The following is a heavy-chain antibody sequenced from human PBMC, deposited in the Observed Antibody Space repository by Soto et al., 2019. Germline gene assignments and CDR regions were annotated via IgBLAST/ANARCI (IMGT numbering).Heavy chain of an antibody. V-gene: IGHV4-4*02. D-gene: IGHD3-3*01. CDR2: IYHSGST. CDR1: GGSISSSNW. J-gene: IGHJ6*02. Sequence: SETLSLTCAVSGGSISSSNWWSWVRQPPGKGLEWIGEIYHSGSTNYNPSLKSRVTISVDKSKNQFSLKLSSVTAADTAVYYCARDIGYYDFWSGYYPTNYYYYGMDVWGQGTTVTVSS. CDR3: ARDIGYYDFWSGYYPTNYYYYGMDV.